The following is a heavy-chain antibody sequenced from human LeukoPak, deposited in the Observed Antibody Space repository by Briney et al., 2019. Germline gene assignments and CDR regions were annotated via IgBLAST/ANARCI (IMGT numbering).Heavy chain of an antibody. CDR3: ATSPVISRD. CDR1: GFTFSDYW. CDR2: IYSDVRRI. D-gene: IGHD2-21*01. J-gene: IGHJ4*02. V-gene: IGHV3-74*03. Sequence: PGWSLRLSCGSYGFTFSDYWMHWVRQAPGKGLEWVARIYSDVRRIKYADSVKGRFTISRDNAKNTLYLQMNALRVEDTAVYYCATSPVISRDWGQGTLVTVSS.